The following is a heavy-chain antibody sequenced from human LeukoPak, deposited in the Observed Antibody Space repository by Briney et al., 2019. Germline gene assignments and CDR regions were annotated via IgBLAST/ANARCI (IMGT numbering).Heavy chain of an antibody. CDR2: IYDSGST. J-gene: IGHJ6*02. V-gene: IGHV4-39*07. D-gene: IGHD3-3*01. CDR1: GGSIRSSYYY. Sequence: PSETLSLTCTVSGGSIRSSYYYWGWIRQPPGKGLEWIGSIYDSGSTYYNPSLKSRVTISVDRSKNQFSLKLSSVTAADTAVYYCARGPYYDFWSGYYSNYYYGMDVWGQGTTVTVSS. CDR3: ARGPYYDFWSGYYSNYYYGMDV.